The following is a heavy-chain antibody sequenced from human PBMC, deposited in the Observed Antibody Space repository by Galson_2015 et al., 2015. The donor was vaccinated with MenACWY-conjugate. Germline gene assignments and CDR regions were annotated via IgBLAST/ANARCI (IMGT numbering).Heavy chain of an antibody. J-gene: IGHJ4*02. D-gene: IGHD3-3*02. CDR3: ARGVNLASMAGY. V-gene: IGHV4-59*01. CDR2: MYCSGSA. CDR1: GGSINSYY. Sequence: ETLSLTCTVSGGSINSYYWSWIRQPPGKGLEWIGYMYCSGSANYNPSLKSRVTISVDTSKNQFSLTMTSVTAADTAVYYCARGVNLASMAGYWGQGTLVTVSS.